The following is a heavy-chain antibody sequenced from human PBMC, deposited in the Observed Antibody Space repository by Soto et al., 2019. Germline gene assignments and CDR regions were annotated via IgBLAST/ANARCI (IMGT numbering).Heavy chain of an antibody. D-gene: IGHD3-10*01. V-gene: IGHV4-31*03. CDR2: IYHSGST. J-gene: IGHJ4*02. CDR3: ARGRVYYYGWGSYFYFDY. Sequence: PSETLSLTCTVSNGSISIDKFFWAWVRQHPGKGLEWIGYIYHSGSTYYNPSLQSRRTISVDTSKNQFSLKLSSVTAADTAVYYCARGRVYYYGWGSYFYFDYWGKGTLVTVSS. CDR1: NGSISIDKFF.